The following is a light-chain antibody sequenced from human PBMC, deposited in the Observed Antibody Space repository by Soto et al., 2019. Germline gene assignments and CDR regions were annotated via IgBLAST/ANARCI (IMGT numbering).Light chain of an antibody. CDR3: QSADSSGTYRV. CDR1: ALPKQY. V-gene: IGLV3-25*02. CDR2: KDS. Sequence: SYELTQPPSVSVSPGQTARITCSGDALPKQYAYWYQQKPGQAPVLVIYKDSERPSGIPERFSGSSSGTTVTLTISGVQAEDEADYFCQSADSSGTYRVFGTVTKVTVL. J-gene: IGLJ1*01.